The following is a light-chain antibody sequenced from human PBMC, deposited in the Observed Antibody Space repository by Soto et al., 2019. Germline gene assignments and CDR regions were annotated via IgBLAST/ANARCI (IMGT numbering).Light chain of an antibody. CDR1: QSVSSY. J-gene: IGKJ5*01. V-gene: IGKV3-11*01. Sequence: EIVLTQSPATLSLSPWERATLSCRTSQSVSSYFAWYQQKPGRAPRLLIYDASNRATGIPARFIGSGSGTDFTLTISSLEPEEFAVYYCQQRSNWPITFGQGTRLEIK. CDR2: DAS. CDR3: QQRSNWPIT.